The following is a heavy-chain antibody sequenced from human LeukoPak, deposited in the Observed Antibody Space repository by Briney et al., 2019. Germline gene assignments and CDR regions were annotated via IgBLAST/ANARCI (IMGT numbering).Heavy chain of an antibody. CDR2: IYSGGST. CDR1: GFTVSSNY. CDR3: ARGTSGTFKSLDY. Sequence: GGSLRLSCAASGFTVSSNYMSWVRQAPGKGLEWVSVIYSGGSTYYADSVKGRFTISRDNSNNTLYLQINSLRAEDTAVYYCARGTSGTFKSLDYWGQGTLVTVSS. D-gene: IGHD1-26*01. J-gene: IGHJ4*02. V-gene: IGHV3-53*01.